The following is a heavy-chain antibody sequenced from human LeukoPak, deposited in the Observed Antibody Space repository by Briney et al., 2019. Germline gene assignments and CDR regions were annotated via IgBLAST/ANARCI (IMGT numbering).Heavy chain of an antibody. V-gene: IGHV4-59*01. CDR2: IYYSGST. CDR1: GGSISSYY. Sequence: SETLSLTCAVYGGSISSYYWSWIRQPPGRGLEWIGYIYYSGSTNYNPSLKSRVTISVDTSKNQFSLKLSSVTAADTAVYYCARHIVVVPAARGRFDYWGQGTLVTVSS. CDR3: ARHIVVVPAARGRFDY. J-gene: IGHJ4*02. D-gene: IGHD2-2*01.